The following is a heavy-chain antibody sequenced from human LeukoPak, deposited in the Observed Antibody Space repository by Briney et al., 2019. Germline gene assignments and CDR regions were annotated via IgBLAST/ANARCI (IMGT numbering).Heavy chain of an antibody. CDR1: GYTFTNYW. CDR2: IYPGDSDT. D-gene: IGHD1-26*01. V-gene: IGHV5-51*01. CDR3: ARGVGATDNWFDP. Sequence: GESLKISCKGSGYTFTNYWIGWVRQMPGKGLEFMGIIYPGDSDTRYSPSFQGQVTISADKSISTAYLQWSSLKASDTAMYYCARGVGATDNWFDPWGQGTLVTVSS. J-gene: IGHJ5*02.